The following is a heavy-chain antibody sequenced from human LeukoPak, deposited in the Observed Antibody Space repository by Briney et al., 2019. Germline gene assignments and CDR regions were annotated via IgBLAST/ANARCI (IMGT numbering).Heavy chain of an antibody. Sequence: GGSLRLSCAASGFTVSSNYMSWVRQAPGKGLEWVSVIYSGGSTYYADSVKGRFTISRDNSKNTLYHQMNSLRAEDTAVYYCARDSGSYYDYYYGMDVWGQGTTVTVSS. CDR3: ARDSGSYYDYYYGMDV. CDR2: IYSGGST. J-gene: IGHJ6*02. V-gene: IGHV3-66*01. D-gene: IGHD1-26*01. CDR1: GFTVSSNY.